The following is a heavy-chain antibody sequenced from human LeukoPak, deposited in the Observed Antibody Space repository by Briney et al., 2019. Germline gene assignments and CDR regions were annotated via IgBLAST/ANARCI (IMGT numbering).Heavy chain of an antibody. CDR2: IYHSGST. CDR3: AAAAVAVDY. J-gene: IGHJ4*02. V-gene: IGHV4-4*02. CDR1: GASISSNNW. Sequence: PSETLSLTCAVSGASISSNNWWNWVRQPPGKGLEWIGEIYHSGSTNYSPSLKSRITISVDKSKNHFSLKLTSVTAADTAIHYCAAAAVAVDYWGQGTLVTVSS. D-gene: IGHD6-19*01.